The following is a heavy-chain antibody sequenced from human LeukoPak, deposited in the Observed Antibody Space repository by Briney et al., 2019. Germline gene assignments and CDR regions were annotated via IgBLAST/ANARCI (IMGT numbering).Heavy chain of an antibody. CDR2: MNPNSGNT. Sequence: GASVKVSCKASGYTFTTYDINWVRQATGQGLEWMGWMNPNSGNTGYAQKFQGRVTITRNTSISTAYMELRSLRSEDTAVYYCARIGQKVTWVGIDYWGQGTLVTVSS. D-gene: IGHD4-11*01. CDR1: GYTFTTYD. V-gene: IGHV1-8*03. CDR3: ARIGQKVTWVGIDY. J-gene: IGHJ4*02.